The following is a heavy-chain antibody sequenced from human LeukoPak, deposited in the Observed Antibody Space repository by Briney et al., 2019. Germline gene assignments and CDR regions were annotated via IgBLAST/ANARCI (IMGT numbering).Heavy chain of an antibody. V-gene: IGHV1-2*02. J-gene: IGHJ5*02. D-gene: IGHD6-13*01. CDR2: INPNSGGT. Sequence: ASVKVSCKASGYTFTGYYMHWVRQAPGQGLEWMGWINPNSGGTNYAQKFQGRVTMTRNTSISTAYMELSSLRSEDTAVYYCARGSSSWYGGIRFDPWGQGTLVTVSS. CDR3: ARGSSSWYGGIRFDP. CDR1: GYTFTGYY.